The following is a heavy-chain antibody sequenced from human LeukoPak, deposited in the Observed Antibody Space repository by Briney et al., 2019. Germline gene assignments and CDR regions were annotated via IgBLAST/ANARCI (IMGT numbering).Heavy chain of an antibody. CDR1: GFTFSIYA. J-gene: IGHJ4*02. D-gene: IGHD2-15*01. V-gene: IGHV3-30-3*01. Sequence: GSLRLSCAASGFTFSIYAMHWVRQAPGKGLEWVAVISYDGIDKYYADSVKGRFTISRDNSKNTMYLQVNSLRAEDTAVYYCANSIRFYCSGGSCSGDGFAYWGQGTLVTVSS. CDR2: ISYDGIDK. CDR3: ANSIRFYCSGGSCSGDGFAY.